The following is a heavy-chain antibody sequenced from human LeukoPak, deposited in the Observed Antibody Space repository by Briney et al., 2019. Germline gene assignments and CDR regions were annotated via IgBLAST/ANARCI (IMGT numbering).Heavy chain of an antibody. V-gene: IGHV4-30-4*07. Sequence: SETLSLTCAGTSGSISSGSYSWSSIRQPPGKGLEWIGYIYYSGSTYYNPSLKSRVTISVDTSKNQFSLKLSSVTAADTAVDYCAIVRGYGSGSYYNPVDYWGQGTLVTVPS. D-gene: IGHD3-10*01. CDR2: IYYSGST. CDR1: SGSISSGSYS. CDR3: AIVRGYGSGSYYNPVDY. J-gene: IGHJ4*02.